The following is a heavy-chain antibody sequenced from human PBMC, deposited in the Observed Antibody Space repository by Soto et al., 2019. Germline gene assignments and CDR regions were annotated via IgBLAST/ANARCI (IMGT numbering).Heavy chain of an antibody. V-gene: IGHV5-51*01. CDR2: IYPGDSDT. D-gene: IGHD6-6*01. Sequence: GESLKISCKGSGYSFTSYWIGWVRQMPGKGLEWMGIIYPGDSDTRYSPSFQGQVTISADKSISTAYLQWSSLKASDTAMYYCARRGIAAREYYYYYGMDVWGQGTTVTSP. J-gene: IGHJ6*02. CDR1: GYSFTSYW. CDR3: ARRGIAAREYYYYYGMDV.